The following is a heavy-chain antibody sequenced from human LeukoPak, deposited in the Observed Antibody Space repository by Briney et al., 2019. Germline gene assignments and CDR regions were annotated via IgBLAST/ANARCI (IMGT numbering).Heavy chain of an antibody. Sequence: GASVKVSCKASGYTFPSYAINWMRQAPGQGLEWMGWINTNTGNPTYAQGFTGRFVFSLDTSVSTAYLQISSLKAEDTAVYYCARGGYSSGWYRPSGEVYWGQGALVTVSS. J-gene: IGHJ4*02. CDR1: GYTFPSYA. CDR2: INTNTGNP. CDR3: ARGGYSSGWYRPSGEVY. V-gene: IGHV7-4-1*02. D-gene: IGHD6-19*01.